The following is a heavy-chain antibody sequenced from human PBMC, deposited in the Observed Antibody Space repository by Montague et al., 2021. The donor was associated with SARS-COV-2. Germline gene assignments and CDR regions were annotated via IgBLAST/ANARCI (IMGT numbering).Heavy chain of an antibody. Sequence: TLSLTCTVSGGSISSGGYYWSWIRQHPGKGLEWIGYIYYSGSTYYNPSLKSRVTISVDTSKNQFSLKMSSVTAADTAVYYCARSPEPMIILIITSLNWYFDLWGRGTLSLSPQ. CDR3: ARSPEPMIILIITSLNWYFDL. J-gene: IGHJ2*01. V-gene: IGHV4-31*03. D-gene: IGHD3-22*01. CDR1: GGSISSGGYY. CDR2: IYYSGST.